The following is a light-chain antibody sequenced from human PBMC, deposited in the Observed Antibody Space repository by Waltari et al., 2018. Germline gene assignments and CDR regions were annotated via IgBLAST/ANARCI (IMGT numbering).Light chain of an antibody. CDR1: TLGNKY. J-gene: IGLJ3*02. V-gene: IGLV3-1*01. CDR2: QDA. Sequence: SYELTQPPSVSVSPGQTASITCSGDTLGNKYASWYQQKPGQSPLLVIYQDAKRPSGTPGRFPCSKSGNADTLTISGTQAMDEAEYYCQALGRSAWVFGGGTKLTVL. CDR3: QALGRSAWV.